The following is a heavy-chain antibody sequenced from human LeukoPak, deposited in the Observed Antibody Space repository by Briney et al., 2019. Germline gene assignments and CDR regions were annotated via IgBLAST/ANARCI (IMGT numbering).Heavy chain of an antibody. V-gene: IGHV3-53*01. CDR3: ARGLLPGIAAAGTGYMDV. D-gene: IGHD6-13*01. CDR1: GFTVSSNY. CDR2: IYSGGST. J-gene: IGHJ6*03. Sequence: GGSLRLSCAASGFTVSSNYMSWVRQAPGKGLEWVSVIYSGGSTYYADSVKGRFTISRDNSKNTLYLQMNSLRAEDTAVYYCARGLLPGIAAAGTGYMDVWGKGTRSPSP.